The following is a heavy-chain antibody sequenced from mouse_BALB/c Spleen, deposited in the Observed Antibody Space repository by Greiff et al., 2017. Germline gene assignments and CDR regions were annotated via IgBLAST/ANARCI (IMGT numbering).Heavy chain of an antibody. D-gene: IGHD1-1*01. J-gene: IGHJ4*01. V-gene: IGHV1-7*01. Sequence: QVQLQQSGAELAKPGASVKMSCKASGYTFTSYWMHWVKQRPGQGLEWIGYINPSTGYTEYNQKFKDKATLTADKSSSTAYMQLSSLTSEDSAVYYCARSNYYDYAMDYWGQGTSVTVSS. CDR2: INPSTGYT. CDR1: GYTFTSYW. CDR3: ARSNYYDYAMDY.